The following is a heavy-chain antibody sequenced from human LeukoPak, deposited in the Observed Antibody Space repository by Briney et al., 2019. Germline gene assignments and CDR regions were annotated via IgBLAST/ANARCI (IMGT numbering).Heavy chain of an antibody. D-gene: IGHD3-3*01. CDR2: IYYTGST. CDR1: GGSISSYH. CDR3: TRSLGVVIHGGMDV. J-gene: IGHJ6*02. Sequence: SETLSLTCTVSGGSISSYHWSWIRQPPGKGLEWIGHIYYTGSTNYNPSLKSRVTISLDTSKNQLSLNLSSLTAADTAVYYCTRSLGVVIHGGMDVWGQGTTVTVSS. V-gene: IGHV4-59*01.